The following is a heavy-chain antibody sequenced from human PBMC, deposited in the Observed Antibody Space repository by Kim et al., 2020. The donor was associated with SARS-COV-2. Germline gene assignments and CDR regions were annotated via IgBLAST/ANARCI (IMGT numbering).Heavy chain of an antibody. Sequence: GGSLRLSCAASGFTFSSYWMSWVRQAPGKGLEWVANIKQDGSEKYYVDSVKGRFTISRDNAKNSLYLQMNSLRAEDTAVYYCARDGSRSPDLVGFDYWGQGTLVTVSS. D-gene: IGHD2-15*01. CDR3: ARDGSRSPDLVGFDY. V-gene: IGHV3-7*01. CDR2: IKQDGSEK. J-gene: IGHJ4*02. CDR1: GFTFSSYW.